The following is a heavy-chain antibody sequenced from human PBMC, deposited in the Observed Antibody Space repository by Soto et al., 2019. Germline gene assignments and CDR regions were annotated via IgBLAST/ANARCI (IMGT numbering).Heavy chain of an antibody. Sequence: ASVKVSCKASGYTFTSYAMHWVRQAPGQRLEWMGWINAGNGNTKYSQKFQGRVTITRDTSASTAYMELSSLRSEDTAVYYCASDQVVPSVAGLLFDPWGQGTLVTVPS. V-gene: IGHV1-3*01. D-gene: IGHD6-19*01. CDR1: GYTFTSYA. CDR2: INAGNGNT. CDR3: ASDQVVPSVAGLLFDP. J-gene: IGHJ5*02.